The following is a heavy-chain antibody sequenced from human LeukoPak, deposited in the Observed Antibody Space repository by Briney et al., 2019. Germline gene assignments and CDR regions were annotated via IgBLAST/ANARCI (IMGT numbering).Heavy chain of an antibody. CDR1: GFTFSSYA. V-gene: IGHV3-23*01. Sequence: PGGSLGLSCAASGFTFSSYAMSWVRQAPGKGLEWVSAISGSGGSTYYADSVKGQFTISRDNSKNTLYLQMNSLRAEDTAVYYCAKDYQGRWLVYFDYWGQGTLVTVSS. CDR2: ISGSGGST. J-gene: IGHJ4*02. D-gene: IGHD6-19*01. CDR3: AKDYQGRWLVYFDY.